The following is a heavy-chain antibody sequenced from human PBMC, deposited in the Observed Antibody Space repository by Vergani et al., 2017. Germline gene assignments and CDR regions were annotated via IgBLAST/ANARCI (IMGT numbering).Heavy chain of an antibody. V-gene: IGHV4-38-2*02. CDR3: ARDGLGYCSGGSCSNWFDP. D-gene: IGHD2-15*01. Sequence: QVQLKESGPGLVKPSETLSLTCTVSNFFISSNAYYWGWIRQAPGRGLEWIGSLHHNGATSHNPSLKSRVTISVDTSKNQFSLKLSSVTAADTAVYYCARDGLGYCSGGSCSNWFDPWGQGTLVTVSS. J-gene: IGHJ5*02. CDR2: LHHNGAT. CDR1: NFFISSNAYY.